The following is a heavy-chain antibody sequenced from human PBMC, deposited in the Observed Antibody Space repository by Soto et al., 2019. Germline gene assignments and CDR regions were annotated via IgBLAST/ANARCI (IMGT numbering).Heavy chain of an antibody. D-gene: IGHD6-19*01. CDR1: GGSISSSSW. Sequence: QVQLQESGPGLVKPSGTLSLTCAVSGGSISSSSWWKWVRQPPGKGLERVGEIDHSVRTKYNPSLKGRVTVSVDPSRNQFSLKLGSVTAAETAVYYCASWSLLTVPDDARNWFDPWGQGTLVTVSS. J-gene: IGHJ5*02. CDR2: IDHSVRT. CDR3: ASWSLLTVPDDARNWFDP. V-gene: IGHV4-4*02.